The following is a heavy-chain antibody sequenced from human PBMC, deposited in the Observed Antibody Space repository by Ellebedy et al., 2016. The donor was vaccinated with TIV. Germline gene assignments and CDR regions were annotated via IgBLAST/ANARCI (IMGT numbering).Heavy chain of an antibody. CDR3: ARGVQLERRFGGWFNP. Sequence: SETLSLXXAVYGGSFSGYYWSWNRQPPGKGLEWIGEINHSGSTNYNPSLKSRVTISVDTSKNQFSLKLSSVTAADTAVYYCARGVQLERRFGGWFNPWGQGTLVTVSS. CDR1: GGSFSGYY. CDR2: INHSGST. D-gene: IGHD1-1*01. V-gene: IGHV4-34*01. J-gene: IGHJ5*02.